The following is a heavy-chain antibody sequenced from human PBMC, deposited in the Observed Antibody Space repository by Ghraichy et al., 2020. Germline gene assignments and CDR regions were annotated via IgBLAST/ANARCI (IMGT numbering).Heavy chain of an antibody. CDR2: IRSKSKNNAA. CDR3: SRHHSGSEI. J-gene: IGHJ1*01. Sequence: GGSLRLSCAASGFTFSGSTIHWVRQASGRGLEWVGQIRSKSKNNAATCAPSLQSRFTIYKDDSRNTTSLHLTDLRTDDSGIYYCSRHHSGSEIWGQGTRVPV. CDR1: GFTFSGST. D-gene: IGHD6-25*01. V-gene: IGHV3-73*01.